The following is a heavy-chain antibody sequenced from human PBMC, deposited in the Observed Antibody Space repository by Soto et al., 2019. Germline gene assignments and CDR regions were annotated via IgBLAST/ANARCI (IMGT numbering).Heavy chain of an antibody. V-gene: IGHV4-34*01. Sequence: SETLSLTCAVYGGSFSGYYWSWIRQPPGKGLEWIGEINHSGSTNYNPSLKSRVTISVDTSKNQFSLKLSSVTAADTAVYYCARAGVRIVGATIYYYYGMDVWGQGTTVTVSS. CDR3: ARAGVRIVGATIYYYYGMDV. J-gene: IGHJ6*02. CDR2: INHSGST. CDR1: GGSFSGYY. D-gene: IGHD1-26*01.